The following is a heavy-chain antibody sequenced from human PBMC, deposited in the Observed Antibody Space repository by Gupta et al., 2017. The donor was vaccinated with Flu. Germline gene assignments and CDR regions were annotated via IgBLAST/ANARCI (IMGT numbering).Heavy chain of an antibody. CDR2: IWYDGSNK. Sequence: QVQLVESGGGVVQPGRSLRLSCAAPGFTFSSYGMHWVRQAPGKGLEWVAVIWYDGSNKYYADSVKGRFTISRDNSKNTLYLQMNSLRAEDTAVYYCARDRETIFPPGGAPRTMDVWGQGTTVTVSS. V-gene: IGHV3-33*01. J-gene: IGHJ6*02. D-gene: IGHD3-3*01. CDR3: ARDRETIFPPGGAPRTMDV. CDR1: GFTFSSYG.